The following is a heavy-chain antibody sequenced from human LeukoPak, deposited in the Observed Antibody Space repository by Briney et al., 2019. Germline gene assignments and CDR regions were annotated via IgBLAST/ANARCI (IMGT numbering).Heavy chain of an antibody. CDR1: GYTFTSYG. J-gene: IGHJ4*02. Sequence: ASVKVSCKASGYTFTSYGISWVRRARGQGLEWMGWISAYNGNTNYAQKLQGRVTMTTDTSTSTAYMELRSLRSDDTAVYYCARARRYYGSGSYNPDYWGQGTLVTVSS. CDR3: ARARRYYGSGSYNPDY. V-gene: IGHV1-18*01. CDR2: ISAYNGNT. D-gene: IGHD3-10*01.